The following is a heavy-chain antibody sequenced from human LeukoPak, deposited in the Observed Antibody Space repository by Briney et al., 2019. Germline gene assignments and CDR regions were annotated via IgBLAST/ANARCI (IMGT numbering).Heavy chain of an antibody. CDR1: GFTFSNYA. CDR3: TRDFSTHYSIDY. CDR2: ISYDGNVK. Sequence: GGSLRLSCAASGFTFSNYAIHWVRQAPGKGLEWVAFISYDGNVKYYAASVKGRFTLSRDNSKNTLYLQMNSLRAEDTAVYYCTRDFSTHYSIDYWGQGALVTVSS. V-gene: IGHV3-30*04. D-gene: IGHD6-13*01. J-gene: IGHJ4*02.